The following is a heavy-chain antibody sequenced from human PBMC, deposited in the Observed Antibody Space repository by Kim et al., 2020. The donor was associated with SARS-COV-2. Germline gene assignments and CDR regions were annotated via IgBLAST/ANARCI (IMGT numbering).Heavy chain of an antibody. V-gene: IGHV3-23*01. CDR3: AKDLGSGVAAAEGRGYNWFDP. D-gene: IGHD6-13*01. CDR2: ISGSGGST. CDR1: GFTFSSYA. Sequence: GGSLRLSCAASGFTFSSYAMSWVRQAPGKGLEWVSAISGSGGSTYYADSVKGRFTISRDNSKNTLYLQMNSLRAEDTAVYYCAKDLGSGVAAAEGRGYNWFDPWGQGTLVTVSS. J-gene: IGHJ5*02.